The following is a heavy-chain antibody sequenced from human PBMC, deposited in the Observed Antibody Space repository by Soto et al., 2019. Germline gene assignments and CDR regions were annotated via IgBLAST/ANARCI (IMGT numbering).Heavy chain of an antibody. CDR2: MKSKSEGETT. Sequence: GGSLRLSCAASGFTFNNAWMGWVRQAPGQGLEWVGHMKSKSEGETTDYAAPVKGRFTISRDDSKNTVYLQMNSLTTEDTAVYYCTAQLYFDASGYSFDLWGQGTLVTVSS. CDR3: TAQLYFDASGYSFDL. CDR1: GFTFNNAW. J-gene: IGHJ4*02. V-gene: IGHV3-15*01. D-gene: IGHD3-22*01.